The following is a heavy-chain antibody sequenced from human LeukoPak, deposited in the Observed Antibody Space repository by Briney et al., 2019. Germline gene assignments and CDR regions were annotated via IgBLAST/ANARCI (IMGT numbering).Heavy chain of an antibody. CDR2: IIPIFGTA. V-gene: IGHV1-69*13. CDR3: ARVNCSGGSCYDRGYYYYYMDV. D-gene: IGHD2-15*01. Sequence: SVKVSCKASGGTFSSYAISWVRQAPGQGLEWMGGIIPIFGTANYAQKFQGRVTITADESTSTAYMELSSLRSEDTAVYYCARVNCSGGSCYDRGYYYYYMDVWGKGTTVTISS. J-gene: IGHJ6*03. CDR1: GGTFSSYA.